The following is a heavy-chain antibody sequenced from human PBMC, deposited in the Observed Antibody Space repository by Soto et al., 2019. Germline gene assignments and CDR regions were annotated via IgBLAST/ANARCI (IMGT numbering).Heavy chain of an antibody. CDR2: IINSGSEI. V-gene: IGHV3-21*05. Sequence: GGSLRLSCAASGFTFSSYSMNWVRQAPGKGLEWVAHIINSGSEIDYVDSVKGRFTISRDNAKNSLYLQMNSLRAEETAVYYCARDRGYKAFDIWGQGTMVTVSS. D-gene: IGHD5-18*01. CDR1: GFTFSSYS. CDR3: ARDRGYKAFDI. J-gene: IGHJ3*02.